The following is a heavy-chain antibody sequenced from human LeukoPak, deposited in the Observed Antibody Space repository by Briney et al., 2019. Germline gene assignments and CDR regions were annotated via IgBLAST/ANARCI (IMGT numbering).Heavy chain of an antibody. CDR2: ISGSGGST. Sequence: GGALRLSCAASGCTFSRYAMSGVRQAPGKGLDWVSAISGSGGSTYYAGSVKGRFTISRDNYKSTLYLQMNSLRAEDTAVYSWEKSCSSTSCYRSYWGQGTLVTVSS. V-gene: IGHV3-23*01. D-gene: IGHD2-2*01. CDR3: EKSCSSTSCYRSY. CDR1: GCTFSRYA. J-gene: IGHJ4*02.